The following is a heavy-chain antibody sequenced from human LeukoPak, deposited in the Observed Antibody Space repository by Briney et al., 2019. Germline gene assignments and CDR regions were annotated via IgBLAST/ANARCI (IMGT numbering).Heavy chain of an antibody. CDR1: GYTFTGYY. J-gene: IGHJ4*02. CDR3: ARENSYGYDY. CDR2: INPNSGGT. D-gene: IGHD5-18*01. V-gene: IGHV1-2*02. Sequence: ASVKVSCKASGYTFTGYYMHWVRQAPGQGLEWMGWINPNSGGTNYVQKLQGRVTMTTDTSTSTAYMELRSLRSDDTAVYYCARENSYGYDYWGQGTLVTVSS.